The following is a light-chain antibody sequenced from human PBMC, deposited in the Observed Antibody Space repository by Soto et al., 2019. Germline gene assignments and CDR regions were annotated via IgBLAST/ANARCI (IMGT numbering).Light chain of an antibody. CDR3: QHRSNWPWT. CDR1: SSVSSY. Sequence: EIVLTQSPATPSLSPGERASLSCRASSSVSSYLAWYQQKPGQAPRLLIYDASNRATGIPARFSGSGSGTDFTLTISSLEPEDFAVYYCQHRSNWPWTFGQGTKVEIK. V-gene: IGKV3-11*01. J-gene: IGKJ1*01. CDR2: DAS.